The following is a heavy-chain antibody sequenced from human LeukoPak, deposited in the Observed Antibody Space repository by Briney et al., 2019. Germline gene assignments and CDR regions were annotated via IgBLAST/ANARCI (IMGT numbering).Heavy chain of an antibody. V-gene: IGHV4-34*01. CDR3: ARGYCSSTSCQGRGFDP. CDR1: GGSFSGYY. Sequence: SETLSLTCAVYGGSFSGYYWSWIRQPPGKGLEWIGEINHSESTNYNPSLKSRVTISVDTSKNQFSLKLSSVTAADTAVYYCARGYCSSTSCQGRGFDPWGQGTLVTVSS. CDR2: INHSEST. J-gene: IGHJ5*02. D-gene: IGHD2-2*01.